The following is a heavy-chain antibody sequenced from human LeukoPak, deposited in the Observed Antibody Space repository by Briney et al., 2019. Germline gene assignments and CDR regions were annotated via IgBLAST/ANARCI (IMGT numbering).Heavy chain of an antibody. CDR3: ARGAWGSGSYYFDP. J-gene: IGHJ5*02. V-gene: IGHV4-61*02. Sequence: SETLSLTCTVSGGSISSGSYYWSWIRQPAGKGLEWIGRIYTSGSTNYNPSLKSRVTISVDTSKNQFSLKLSSVTAADTAVYYCARGAWGSGSYYFDPWGQGTLVTVSS. CDR1: GGSISSGSYY. D-gene: IGHD3-10*01. CDR2: IYTSGST.